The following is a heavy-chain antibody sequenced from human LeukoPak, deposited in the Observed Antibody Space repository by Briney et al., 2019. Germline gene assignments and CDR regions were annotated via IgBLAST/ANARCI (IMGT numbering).Heavy chain of an antibody. J-gene: IGHJ4*02. CDR1: GFTLSDYP. V-gene: IGHV3-30*01. D-gene: IGHD1-26*01. Sequence: GGSLRLSCAASGFTLSDYPMHWVRLAPGKGLEWVAVISFDGTLQYYADSVRGRFIISRDTSKNTLYLQMYNLGVEDTALYYCARDLLRGAPDYFDYWGQGTLVTVSS. CDR2: ISFDGTLQ. CDR3: ARDLLRGAPDYFDY.